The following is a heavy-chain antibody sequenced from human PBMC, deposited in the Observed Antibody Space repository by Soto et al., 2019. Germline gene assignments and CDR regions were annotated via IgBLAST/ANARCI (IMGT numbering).Heavy chain of an antibody. J-gene: IGHJ4*02. D-gene: IGHD1-26*01. CDR1: GGTFSSYS. CDR2: IIPIFCTA. CDR3: ARDGGRHSGGIDY. Sequence: QVQLVQSGAEGKKPGSSVKVSCKASGGTFSSYSIHWVRQAPGQGLEWMGEIIPIFCTANYAEKFQGRVTITADDSTSTAYMELISLRSDDTAVYYCARDGGRHSGGIDYWGQGTLVTVSS. V-gene: IGHV1-69*01.